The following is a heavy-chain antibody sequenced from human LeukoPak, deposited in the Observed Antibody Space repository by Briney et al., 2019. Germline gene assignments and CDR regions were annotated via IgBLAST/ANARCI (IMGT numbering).Heavy chain of an antibody. V-gene: IGHV4-59*01. D-gene: IGHD4-11*01. CDR1: GGSISSYY. CDR3: ARVSYSNYVDY. J-gene: IGHJ4*02. CDR2: IYYSGST. Sequence: PSETLSLTCTVAGGSISSYYWSWIRQPPGKGLEWIGYIYYSGSTNYNPSLKSRVTISVDTSKNQFSLKLSSVTAADTAVYYCARVSYSNYVDYWGQGTLVTVSS.